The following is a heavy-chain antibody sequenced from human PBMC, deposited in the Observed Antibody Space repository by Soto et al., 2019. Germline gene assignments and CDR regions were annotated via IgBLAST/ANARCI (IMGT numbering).Heavy chain of an antibody. CDR2: ISRNSRYT. V-gene: IGHV3-11*06. CDR1: GFTFSDYF. J-gene: IGHJ3*01. D-gene: IGHD2-2*01. CDR3: ATNYQEPSDDAFDV. Sequence: QVQLVESGGGLVKPGGSLRLSCAASGFTFSDYFMAWIRQAPGKGLEWIPYISRNSRYTNFADSVRGRFTISRDNAKHSLSLQMNDLIAEATTVYYCATNYQEPSDDAFDVWGQGTMVTVSS.